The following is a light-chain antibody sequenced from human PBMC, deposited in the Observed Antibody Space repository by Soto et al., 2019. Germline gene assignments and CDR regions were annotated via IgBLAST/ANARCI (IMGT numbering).Light chain of an antibody. CDR3: FSYAGSSTYI. J-gene: IGLJ1*01. CDR1: SSDVGSHYL. CDR2: EGS. V-gene: IGLV2-23*01. Sequence: QSVLTQPASVSGSPGQSITISCTGTSSDVGSHYLVSWYQQHPDRAPKLMIYEGSKRPLGVSNRFSGSKSGNTASLTISGLQAEDEADYFCFSYAGSSTYIFGSGTKLTVL.